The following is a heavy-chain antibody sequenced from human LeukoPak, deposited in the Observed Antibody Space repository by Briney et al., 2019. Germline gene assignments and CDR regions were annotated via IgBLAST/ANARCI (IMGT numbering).Heavy chain of an antibody. Sequence: GGSLRLSCAASGFTFSSYSMNWVRQAPGKGLEWVSSISSSSSSYIYYADSVKGRFTISRDNAKNSLYLQMNSLRAEDTAVYYCARDTVTTGFDPWGQGTLVTVSS. J-gene: IGHJ5*02. V-gene: IGHV3-21*01. D-gene: IGHD4-11*01. CDR3: ARDTVTTGFDP. CDR1: GFTFSSYS. CDR2: ISSSSSSYI.